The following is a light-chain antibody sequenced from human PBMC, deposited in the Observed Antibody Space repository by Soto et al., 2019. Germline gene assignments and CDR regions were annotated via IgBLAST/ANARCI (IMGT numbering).Light chain of an antibody. CDR2: GAS. CDR1: QSVSSN. CDR3: QQYNNWPPWIT. V-gene: IGKV3-15*01. Sequence: EIVMTQSPATLSVSPGERATLSCRASQSVSSNLAWYQQKPGQAPRLLIYGASTRATGIPARFSGSGSGTEFTLTISSLQSEDFEVYYCQQYNNWPPWITFGQGTRLEIK. J-gene: IGKJ5*01.